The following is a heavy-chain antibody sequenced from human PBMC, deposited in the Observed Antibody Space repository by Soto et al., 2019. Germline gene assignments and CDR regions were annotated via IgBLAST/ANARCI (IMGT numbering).Heavy chain of an antibody. CDR1: GFTFSSYA. V-gene: IGHV3-30-3*01. CDR3: ARDASRHSYGASQSDY. J-gene: IGHJ4*02. CDR2: ISYDGSNK. D-gene: IGHD5-18*01. Sequence: QVQLVESGGGVVQPGRSLRLSCAASGFTFSSYAMHWVRQAPGKGLEWVAVISYDGSNKYYADSVKGRFTISRDNSKNTLYLQMNSLRAEDTAVYYCARDASRHSYGASQSDYWGQGTLVTVSS.